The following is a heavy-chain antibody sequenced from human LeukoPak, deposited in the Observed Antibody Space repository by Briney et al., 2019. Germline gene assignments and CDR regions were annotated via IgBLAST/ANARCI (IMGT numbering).Heavy chain of an antibody. J-gene: IGHJ4*02. CDR1: GFTFGDYA. Sequence: GGSLRLSCTASGFTFGDYAMSWVRQAPGKGLEWVGFIRSKAYGGTTEYAASVKGRFTISRDDSKSIAYLQMNSLKTEDTAVYYCTRDWAAIIVPAAETYYFDYWGQGTLVTVSS. V-gene: IGHV3-49*04. CDR3: TRDWAAIIVPAAETYYFDY. D-gene: IGHD2-2*01. CDR2: IRSKAYGGTT.